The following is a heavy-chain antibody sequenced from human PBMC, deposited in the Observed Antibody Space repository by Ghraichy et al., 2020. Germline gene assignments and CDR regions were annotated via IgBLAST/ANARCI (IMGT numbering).Heavy chain of an antibody. CDR2: ISSSSSTI. V-gene: IGHV3-48*02. CDR3: ARDGTKDFWSGYPPWSGDY. Sequence: GGSLRLSCAASGFTFSSYSMNWVRQAPGKGLEWVSYISSSSSTIYYADSVKGRFTISRDNAKNSLYLQMNSLRDEDTAVYYCARDGTKDFWSGYPPWSGDYWGQGTLVTVSS. J-gene: IGHJ4*02. CDR1: GFTFSSYS. D-gene: IGHD3-3*01.